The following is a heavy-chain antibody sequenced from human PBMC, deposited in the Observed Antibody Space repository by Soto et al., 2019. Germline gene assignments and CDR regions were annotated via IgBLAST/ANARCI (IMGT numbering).Heavy chain of an antibody. Sequence: VKVSCKASGGTFSSYAISWVRQAPGQGLEWMGGIIPIFGTANYAQKFQGRVTITADESTSTAYMELSSLRSEDTAVYYCARARLPGTTIFGVVPEDFKNAYYYYYGMDVWGQGTTVTVSS. CDR3: ARARLPGTTIFGVVPEDFKNAYYYYYGMDV. CDR1: GGTFSSYA. CDR2: IIPIFGTA. J-gene: IGHJ6*02. D-gene: IGHD3-3*01. V-gene: IGHV1-69*13.